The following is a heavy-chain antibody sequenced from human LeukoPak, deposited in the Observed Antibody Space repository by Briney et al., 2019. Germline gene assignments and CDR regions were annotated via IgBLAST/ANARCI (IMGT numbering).Heavy chain of an antibody. CDR2: ISGDATST. J-gene: IGHJ4*02. CDR1: GFPFSSHG. Sequence: GGFLRLSCAASGFPFSSHGMSWVRQAPGKGLEWVSAISGDATSTYYADSVKGRFTISRDNSKNTLYLQMNSLRAEDTAVYYCAKNRGVLRDFDCYDYWRQGTLVTVSS. CDR3: AKNRGVLRDFDCYDY. V-gene: IGHV3-23*01. D-gene: IGHD3-9*01.